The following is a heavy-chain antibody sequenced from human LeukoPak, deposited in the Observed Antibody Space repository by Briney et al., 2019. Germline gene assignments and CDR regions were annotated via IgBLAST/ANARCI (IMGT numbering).Heavy chain of an antibody. J-gene: IGHJ3*02. CDR2: ISGSGTTT. D-gene: IGHD2-2*03. V-gene: IGHV3-23*01. CDR3: AKDLIGYCSSTSCDDAFDI. Sequence: PGGSLRLSCAAFGFTFSSHAMSWVRQAPGKGLEWVSAISGSGTTTDYADSVKGRFTISRDNSKNTLYLQMNSLRAEDTAVYFCAKDLIGYCSSTSCDDAFDIWGRGTMVTVSS. CDR1: GFTFSSHA.